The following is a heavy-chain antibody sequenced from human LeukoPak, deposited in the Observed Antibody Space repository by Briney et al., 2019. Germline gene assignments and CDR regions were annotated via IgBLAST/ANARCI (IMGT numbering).Heavy chain of an antibody. Sequence: SQTLSLTCTVSGGSISSGGYCWSWIRQHPGKGLEWIGYIYYSGSTYYNPSLKSRVTISVDTSKNQFSLKLSSVTAADTAVYYCARHRPVATYYFDYWGQGTLVTVSS. J-gene: IGHJ4*02. CDR2: IYYSGST. V-gene: IGHV4-31*03. D-gene: IGHD5-12*01. CDR1: GGSISSGGYC. CDR3: ARHRPVATYYFDY.